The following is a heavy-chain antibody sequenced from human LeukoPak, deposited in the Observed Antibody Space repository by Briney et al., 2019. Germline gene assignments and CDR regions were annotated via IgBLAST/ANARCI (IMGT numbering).Heavy chain of an antibody. V-gene: IGHV1-46*01. J-gene: IGHJ4*02. CDR1: GYTFTSYY. D-gene: IGHD6-13*01. CDR3: ASQGSIAAAGTRY. CDR2: INPSGGST. Sequence: ASVKVSFKASGYTFTSYYMHWVRQAPGQGLEGMGIINPSGGSTSYAQKFQGRVTMTRDTSTSTVYMELSSLRSEDTAVYYCASQGSIAAAGTRYWGQGTLVTVSS.